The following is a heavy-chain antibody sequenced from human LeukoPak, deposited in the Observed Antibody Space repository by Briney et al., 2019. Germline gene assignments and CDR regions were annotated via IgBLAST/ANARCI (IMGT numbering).Heavy chain of an antibody. V-gene: IGHV3-30*03. Sequence: GGSLRLSCAATGFTFSSYGMHWVRQAPGKGLEWVAVISVDGSNEYYADSVKGRFIISRDNSKNTLYLQMNSLRAEDTAVYYCARPKIGVAEYRLPDYWRQGTLVTVSS. CDR3: ARPKIGVAEYRLPDY. CDR2: ISVDGSNE. D-gene: IGHD6-19*01. CDR1: GFTFSSYG. J-gene: IGHJ4*02.